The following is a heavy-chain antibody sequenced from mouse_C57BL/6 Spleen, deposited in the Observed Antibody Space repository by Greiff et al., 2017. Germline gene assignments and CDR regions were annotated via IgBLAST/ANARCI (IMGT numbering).Heavy chain of an antibody. CDR3: ARPYDYDYDYAMDY. V-gene: IGHV1-55*01. D-gene: IGHD2-4*01. J-gene: IGHJ4*01. CDR2: IYPGSGST. CDR1: GYTFTSYW. Sequence: QVQLKQPGAELVKPGASVKMSCKASGYTFTSYWITWVKQRPGQGLEWIGDIYPGSGSTNYNEKFKSKATLTVDTSSSTAYMQLSSLTSEDSAVYFCARPYDYDYDYAMDYWGQGTSVTVSS.